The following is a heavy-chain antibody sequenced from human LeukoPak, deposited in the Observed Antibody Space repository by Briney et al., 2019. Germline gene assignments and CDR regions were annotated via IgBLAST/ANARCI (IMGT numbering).Heavy chain of an antibody. V-gene: IGHV4-39*07. J-gene: IGHJ4*02. CDR2: IYYSGST. Sequence: PSETLSLTCTVSGGSISSSSYYWGWIRQPPGKGLEWIGSIYYSGSTYYNPSLKSRVTISVDTSKNQFSLKLSSVTAADTAVYYCARVRGRGAAAGVDYWGQGTLVTVSS. CDR1: GGSISSSSYY. D-gene: IGHD6-13*01. CDR3: ARVRGRGAAAGVDY.